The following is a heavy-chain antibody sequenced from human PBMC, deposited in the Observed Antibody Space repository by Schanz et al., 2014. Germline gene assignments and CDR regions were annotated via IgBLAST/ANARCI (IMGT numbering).Heavy chain of an antibody. D-gene: IGHD3-3*01. CDR1: GFTFSNYW. J-gene: IGHJ4*02. CDR3: VRDSFFAFDY. V-gene: IGHV3-48*01. Sequence: EVQLLESGGGLVQPGGSLRLSCAASGFTFSNYWMHWVRQAPGKGLEWVSYISSSSSTRYYADSVKGRFTMSRDNAKNSVFLQMNSLRAEDTAVYYCVRDSFFAFDYWGQGTLVTVSS. CDR2: ISSSSSTR.